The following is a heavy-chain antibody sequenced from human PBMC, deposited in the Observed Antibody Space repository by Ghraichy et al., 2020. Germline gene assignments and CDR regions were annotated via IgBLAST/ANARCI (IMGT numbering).Heavy chain of an antibody. V-gene: IGHV3-7*04. CDR1: GFTFSNYW. J-gene: IGHJ4*02. Sequence: GGSLRLSCAASGFTFSNYWMTWVRQAPGKGLEWVANIKQDGSEKYYVDSVKGRFTISRDNAKNSLYLQMNRLRAEDTAVYYCERGGYSSSMFWNYWGQGTLVTVSS. CDR2: IKQDGSEK. D-gene: IGHD6-13*01. CDR3: ERGGYSSSMFWNY.